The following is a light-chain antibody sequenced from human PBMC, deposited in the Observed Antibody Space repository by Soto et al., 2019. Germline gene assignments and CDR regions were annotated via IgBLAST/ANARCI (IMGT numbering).Light chain of an antibody. CDR3: QQYAGSPST. Sequence: EMVLTQSPGTLSLSPGERATLSCRANQTVTSNYLAWYQRKPGQAPRLLIYGASSRATDIPDRFSGSGSGTDFTLTITRLEPEDFAVYFCQQYAGSPSTFGQGTKVEIK. CDR1: QTVTSNY. CDR2: GAS. J-gene: IGKJ1*01. V-gene: IGKV3-20*01.